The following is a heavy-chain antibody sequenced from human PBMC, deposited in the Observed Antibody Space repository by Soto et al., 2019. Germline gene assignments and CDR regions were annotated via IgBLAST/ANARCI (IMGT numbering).Heavy chain of an antibody. CDR2: IYSGGST. J-gene: IGHJ4*02. V-gene: IGHV3-53*01. Sequence: GGSLRLSCAASGFTVSSNYMSWVRQAPGKGLEWVSVIYSGGSTYYADSVKGRFTISRDNPKNTLYLQMNSLRAEDTAVYYCARIVGATTVIDYWGQGTLVTVSS. D-gene: IGHD1-26*01. CDR3: ARIVGATTVIDY. CDR1: GFTVSSNY.